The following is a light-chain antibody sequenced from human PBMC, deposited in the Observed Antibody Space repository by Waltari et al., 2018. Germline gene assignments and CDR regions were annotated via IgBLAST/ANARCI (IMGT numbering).Light chain of an antibody. CDR3: QSADREDTYVV. CDR2: KDS. Sequence: SYELTQPPSVSVSPGQTAGITCSGDALPKQYAYWYQQKPGQAPVLVIYKDSERPSGIPEGFSGSSSGTTVTLTIRGVQAEDEADYYCQSADREDTYVVFGGGTKLTVL. CDR1: ALPKQY. V-gene: IGLV3-25*03. J-gene: IGLJ2*01.